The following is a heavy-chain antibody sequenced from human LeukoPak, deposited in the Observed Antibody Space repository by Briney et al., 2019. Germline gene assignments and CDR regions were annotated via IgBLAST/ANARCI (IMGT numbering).Heavy chain of an antibody. CDR1: GGSISSYY. Sequence: SETLSLTCTVSGGSISSYYWSWIRQPPGKGLKWIGYIYTSGSTNYNPSLKSRVTISVDTSKNQFSLKLSSVTAADTAVYYCARHGITGTTDYFDYWGQGTLVTVSS. CDR3: ARHGITGTTDYFDY. J-gene: IGHJ4*02. D-gene: IGHD1-7*01. CDR2: IYTSGST. V-gene: IGHV4-4*09.